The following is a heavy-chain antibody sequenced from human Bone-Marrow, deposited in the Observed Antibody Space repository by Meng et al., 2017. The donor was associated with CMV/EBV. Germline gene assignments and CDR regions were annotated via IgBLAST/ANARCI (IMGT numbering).Heavy chain of an antibody. V-gene: IGHV3-30*02. CDR1: GFTFSNYG. CDR3: AKDGAYGYSSSWYPLDY. D-gene: IGHD6-13*01. J-gene: IGHJ4*02. Sequence: GESLKLSCTASGFTFSNYGMHWVRQAPGKGLEWVAFIRHDGSNEDYVDSVKGRFTISRDNSKNTLYLQMNSLRAEDTAVYYCAKDGAYGYSSSWYPLDYWGQGTLVTVSS. CDR2: IRHDGSNE.